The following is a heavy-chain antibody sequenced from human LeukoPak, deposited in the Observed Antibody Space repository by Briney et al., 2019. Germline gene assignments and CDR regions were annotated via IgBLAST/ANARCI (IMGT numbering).Heavy chain of an antibody. J-gene: IGHJ5*02. CDR1: GYTFTGYY. CDR3: ARDRLRLGYERTNWFDP. D-gene: IGHD2-15*01. Sequence: ASVRVSCKASGYTFTGYYMHWVRQAPGQGLEWMGWINPNSGGTNYAQKFQDRVSMTRDTSISTTYMELSSLRSDDTAVYYCARDRLRLGYERTNWFDPWGQGTLFTVSS. CDR2: INPNSGGT. V-gene: IGHV1-2*02.